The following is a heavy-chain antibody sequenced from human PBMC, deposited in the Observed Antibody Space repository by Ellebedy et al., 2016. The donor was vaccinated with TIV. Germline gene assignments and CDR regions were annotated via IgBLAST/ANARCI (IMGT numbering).Heavy chain of an antibody. J-gene: IGHJ4*02. CDR2: IKSKRDGETT. CDR1: GFSFSNFW. D-gene: IGHD3-3*01. Sequence: GESLKISCAAWGFSFSNFWMSWVRQTPGKGLEWVGRIKSKRDGETTEYAAPVKGRFTISRDDSDNMLSLQMNSLKAEDTAVYYCTTGFSTAWHDHCWGQGTLVTVSS. CDR3: TTGFSTAWHDHC. V-gene: IGHV3-15*01.